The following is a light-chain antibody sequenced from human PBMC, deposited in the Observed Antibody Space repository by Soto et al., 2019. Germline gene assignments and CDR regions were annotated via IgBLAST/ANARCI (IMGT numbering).Light chain of an antibody. J-gene: IGKJ1*01. CDR2: KAS. CDR3: QHYNSYSGA. V-gene: IGKV1-5*03. Sequence: DIQMTQSPSTLSGSVGDRVTITCRASQTISSCLAWYQQKPGKAPKLLIYKASTLTSGVPSRFRGSGSRTEFTITISSLQPDDFATYYCQHYNSYSGAFGQGTKVELK. CDR1: QTISSC.